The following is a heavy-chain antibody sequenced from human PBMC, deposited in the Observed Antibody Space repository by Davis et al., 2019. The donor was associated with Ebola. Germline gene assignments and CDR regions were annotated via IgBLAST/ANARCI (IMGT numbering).Heavy chain of an antibody. D-gene: IGHD6-13*01. CDR3: ARGRSSWLYYGMDV. J-gene: IGHJ6*02. V-gene: IGHV4-39*07. CDR1: GGSISSSSYY. CDR2: IYYSGST. Sequence: SETLSLTCTVSGGSISSSSYYWGWIRQPPGKGLEWIGSIYYSGSTNSNPSLKSRLIISRDTSKNRFSLKLSSVTAADTAVYYCARGRSSWLYYGMDVWGQGTTVTVSS.